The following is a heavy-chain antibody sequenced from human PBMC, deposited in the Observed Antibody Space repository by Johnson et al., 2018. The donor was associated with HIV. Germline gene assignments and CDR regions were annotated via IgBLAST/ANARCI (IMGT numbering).Heavy chain of an antibody. V-gene: IGHV3-7*03. CDR2: IKQDGSEK. J-gene: IGHJ3*02. CDR3: AKVGSYYPSTGGNAFDI. Sequence: MQLVESGGGLVKPGGSLRLSCAASGFTFSSYWMSWVRQAPGKGLEWVANIKQDGSEKYYVDSVKGRFTISRDNSKNTLYLQMNSLRAEDTAVYYCAKVGSYYPSTGGNAFDIWGQGTMVTVSS. D-gene: IGHD3-10*01. CDR1: GFTFSSYW.